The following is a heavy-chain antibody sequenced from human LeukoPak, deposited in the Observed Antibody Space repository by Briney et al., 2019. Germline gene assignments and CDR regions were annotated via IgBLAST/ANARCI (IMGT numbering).Heavy chain of an antibody. CDR2: IIPIFGTA. V-gene: IGHV1-69*05. D-gene: IGHD3-16*01. J-gene: IGHJ6*03. Sequence: GASVKVSCKASRGTVSSYAISWVRQAPGQGLEWMGGIIPIFGTANYAQKFQGRVTITTDESTSTAYMELSSLRSEDTAVYYCARSARGSYYYYMDVWGKGTTVTVSS. CDR1: RGTVSSYA. CDR3: ARSARGSYYYYMDV.